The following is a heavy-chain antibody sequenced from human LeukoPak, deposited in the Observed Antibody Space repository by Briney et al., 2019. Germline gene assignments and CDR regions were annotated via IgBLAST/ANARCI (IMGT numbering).Heavy chain of an antibody. J-gene: IGHJ4*02. D-gene: IGHD3-22*01. CDR3: AGSREYYYDSSGLGPYYFDY. CDR2: ISWNSGSI. Sequence: GGSLRLSCAASGFTFDDYAMHWVRQAPGKGLEWVSGISWNSGSIGYADSVKGRFTISRDNAKNSPYLQMNSLRAEDTALYYCAGSREYYYDSSGLGPYYFDYWGQGTLVTVSS. V-gene: IGHV3-9*01. CDR1: GFTFDDYA.